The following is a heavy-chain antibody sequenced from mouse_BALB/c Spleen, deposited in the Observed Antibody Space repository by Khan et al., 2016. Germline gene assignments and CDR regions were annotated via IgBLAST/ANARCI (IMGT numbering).Heavy chain of an antibody. D-gene: IGHD4-1*01. Sequence: EVELVESGGGLVQTGGSLRLSCATSGFTFTDYYMTWVRQPPGKALEWLGFIRNKAGGYTTEYSASVKGRFTISRDNSQSILYLQMNTLSAEDSATYYGAMLTGTIAYWCQGTLVTVSA. J-gene: IGHJ3*01. CDR3: AMLTGTIAY. V-gene: IGHV7-3*02. CDR2: IRNKAGGYTT. CDR1: GFTFTDYY.